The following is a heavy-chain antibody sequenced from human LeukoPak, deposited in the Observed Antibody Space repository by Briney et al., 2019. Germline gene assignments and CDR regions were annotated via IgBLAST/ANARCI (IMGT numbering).Heavy chain of an antibody. J-gene: IGHJ4*02. CDR3: ARDRVLSSGWYLRFDY. CDR1: GFTFSTYW. D-gene: IGHD6-19*01. Sequence: GGSLRLSCRASGFTFSTYWMHWVRQAPGKGLVWVSRINSDGSSTSYADSVKGRFTISRDNAKNSLYLQMNSLRAEDTAVYYCARDRVLSSGWYLRFDYWGQGTLVTVSS. V-gene: IGHV3-74*01. CDR2: INSDGSST.